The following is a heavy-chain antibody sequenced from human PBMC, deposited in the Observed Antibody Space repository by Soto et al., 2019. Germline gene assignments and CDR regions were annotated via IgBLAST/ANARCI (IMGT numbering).Heavy chain of an antibody. CDR2: IYYSGST. D-gene: IGHD6-13*01. CDR3: AREESRPLHFDY. V-gene: IGHV4-59*01. J-gene: IGHJ4*02. CDR1: GGSISSYY. Sequence: PSETLSLTCTVSGGSISSYYWSWIRQPPGKGLEWIGYIYYSGSTNYNPSLKSRVTISVGTSKNQFSLKLSSVTAAETAVYYCAREESRPLHFDYWGQGTLVNV.